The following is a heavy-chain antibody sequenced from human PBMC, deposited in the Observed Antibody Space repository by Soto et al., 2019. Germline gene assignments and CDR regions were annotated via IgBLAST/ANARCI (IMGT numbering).Heavy chain of an antibody. CDR3: ARHYGLELRDDWYFDL. CDR2: IYYSGST. CDR1: GGSISSYY. D-gene: IGHD1-7*01. V-gene: IGHV4-59*08. Sequence: SETLSLTCTVSGGSISSYYWSWIRQPPGKGLEWIGYIYYSGSTNYNPSLKSRVTISVDTSKNQFSLKLSSVTAADTAVYYCARHYGLELRDDWYFDLWGRGTLVTVSS. J-gene: IGHJ2*01.